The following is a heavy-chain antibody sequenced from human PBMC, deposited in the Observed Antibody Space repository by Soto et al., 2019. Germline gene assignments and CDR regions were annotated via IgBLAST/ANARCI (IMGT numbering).Heavy chain of an antibody. J-gene: IGHJ6*02. CDR1: GGSISSGGYY. D-gene: IGHD2-15*01. V-gene: IGHV4-31*03. CDR2: IYYSVST. Sequence: SETLSLTCTVSGGSISSGGYYWSWIRQHPGKGLEWIGYIYYSVSTYYNPSLKSRVTISVDTSKNQFSLNLSSVTAADTAVYYCARVALGACSGGSCYRYYYYYGMDVWGPGTTVTVSS. CDR3: ARVALGACSGGSCYRYYYYYGMDV.